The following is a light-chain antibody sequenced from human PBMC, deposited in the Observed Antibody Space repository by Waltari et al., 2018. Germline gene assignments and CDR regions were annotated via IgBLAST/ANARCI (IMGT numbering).Light chain of an antibody. Sequence: DIQMTQSPSSLSASVGDRVTITCRASQSLGRYLNWLQQKPGKAPNLLIYAASTLRSGVPSRFTGSGSGTDFTLTISSLQPEDFATYYCQQSYSTPFTFGPGIKVDIK. V-gene: IGKV1-39*01. CDR1: QSLGRY. CDR2: AAS. CDR3: QQSYSTPFT. J-gene: IGKJ3*01.